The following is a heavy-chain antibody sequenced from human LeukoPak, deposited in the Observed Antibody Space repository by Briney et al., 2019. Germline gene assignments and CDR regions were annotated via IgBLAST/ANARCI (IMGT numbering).Heavy chain of an antibody. CDR1: GFTFSDYY. Sequence: PGGSLRLSCAASGFTFSDYYMSWIRQAPGKGLGWVSYIGSSGSFTNYADSVKGRFTISRDNHKNTLYLQMSNLGAEDTAVYYCVKDIWYGSGNYQFDNWGQGTLVTVSS. V-gene: IGHV3-11*06. D-gene: IGHD3-10*01. J-gene: IGHJ4*02. CDR2: IGSSGSFT. CDR3: VKDIWYGSGNYQFDN.